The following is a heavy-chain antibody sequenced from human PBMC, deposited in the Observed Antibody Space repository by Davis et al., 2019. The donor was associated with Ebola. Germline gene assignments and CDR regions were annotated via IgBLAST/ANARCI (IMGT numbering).Heavy chain of an antibody. CDR2: IYSGGST. D-gene: IGHD3-10*01. V-gene: IGHV3-66*01. CDR1: GYTVGSDF. Sequence: GESLKISCSVSGYTVGSDFMIWVRQAPGKGLEWVSVIYSGGSTYYADSVKGRFTISRDNSKNTLYLQMNSLRAEDTAVYYCAIEWFGEFIGYWGQGTLVTVSS. J-gene: IGHJ4*02. CDR3: AIEWFGEFIGY.